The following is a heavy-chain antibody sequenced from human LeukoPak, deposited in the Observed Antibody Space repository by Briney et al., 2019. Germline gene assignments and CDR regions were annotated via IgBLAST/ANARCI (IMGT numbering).Heavy chain of an antibody. CDR2: INPNSGGT. V-gene: IGHV1-2*02. CDR3: ARDLTSTVTIIDY. J-gene: IGHJ4*02. CDR1: GYTFTGYY. Sequence: GASVKVSCKASGYTFTGYYMHWVRQAPGQGLEWMGWINPNSGGTNYAQKFQGRVTVTRDTSISTAYMELSRLRSDDTAVYYCARDLTSTVTIIDYWGQGTLITVSS. D-gene: IGHD4-17*01.